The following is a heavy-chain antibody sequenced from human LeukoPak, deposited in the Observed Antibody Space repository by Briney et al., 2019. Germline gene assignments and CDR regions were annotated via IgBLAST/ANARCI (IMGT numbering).Heavy chain of an antibody. V-gene: IGHV3-7*01. J-gene: IGHJ5*02. CDR1: GFSFSSNW. D-gene: IGHD1-1*01. CDR3: ARLGLEVGGPNWFDP. CDR2: IKRDGSQK. Sequence: GGSLRLSCAAPGFSFSSNWMGWVRQAPGKGLEWEAHIKRDGSQKYYLDSVKGRFTISRDNAKNSLYLQMNSQRVEDTAVYYCARLGLEVGGPNWFDPWGQEPWSPSPQ.